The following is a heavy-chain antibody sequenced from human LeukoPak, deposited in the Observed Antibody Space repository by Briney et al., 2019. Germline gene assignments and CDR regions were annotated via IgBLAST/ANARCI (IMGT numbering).Heavy chain of an antibody. J-gene: IGHJ6*03. CDR3: ARVLRLLSNYYDSSGSPDGYYYYMDV. Sequence: SETLSLTCAVYGGSFSGYYWIWIRQPPGKGLEWIGEINHSGSTNYNPSLKSRVTISVDTSKNQFSLKLSSVTAADTAVYYCARVLRLLSNYYDSSGSPDGYYYYMDVWGKGTTVTVSS. CDR1: GGSFSGYY. D-gene: IGHD3-22*01. CDR2: INHSGST. V-gene: IGHV4-34*01.